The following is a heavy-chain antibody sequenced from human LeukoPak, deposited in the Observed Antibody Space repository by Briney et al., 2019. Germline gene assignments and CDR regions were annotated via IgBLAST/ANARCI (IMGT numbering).Heavy chain of an antibody. V-gene: IGHV1-18*01. CDR2: ISAYNGNT. J-gene: IGHJ3*02. Sequence: ASVKVSCKASGYTFTSYGISWVRQAPGQGLEWMGWISAYNGNTNYAQKLQGRVTMTTDTSTSTAYMELRSLRSDDTAVYYCARDPLVYCSSTSCYPIGDDAFDIWGQGTVVTVSS. D-gene: IGHD2-2*01. CDR1: GYTFTSYG. CDR3: ARDPLVYCSSTSCYPIGDDAFDI.